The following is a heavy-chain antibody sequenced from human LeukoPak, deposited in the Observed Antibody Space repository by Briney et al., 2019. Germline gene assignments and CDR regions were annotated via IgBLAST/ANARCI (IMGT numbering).Heavy chain of an antibody. D-gene: IGHD2-15*01. J-gene: IGHJ5*02. Sequence: GESLKISCKGSEYGFTSYWIGWVRQMPGKGLEWMGIIYPGDSDTRYSPSFQGQVTISADKSISTAYLQWSSLKASDTAMYYCARSQGYCSGGSCLQGDWFDPWGQGTLVTVSS. V-gene: IGHV5-51*01. CDR2: IYPGDSDT. CDR1: EYGFTSYW. CDR3: ARSQGYCSGGSCLQGDWFDP.